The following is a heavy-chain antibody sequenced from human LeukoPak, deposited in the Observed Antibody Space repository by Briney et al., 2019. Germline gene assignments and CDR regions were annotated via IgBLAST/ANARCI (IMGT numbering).Heavy chain of an antibody. D-gene: IGHD3-10*01. CDR2: ISYDGSDK. J-gene: IGHJ4*02. Sequence: GGSLRLSCAASGFTFSNYGMHWVRQTPGKGLEWVAVISYDGSDKYYVDSVKGRFTISRDNSKNTPYLQMNSLRAEDTAVYYCAKTNYYGSGSQIDYWGQGTLVTVSS. CDR3: AKTNYYGSGSQIDY. CDR1: GFTFSNYG. V-gene: IGHV3-30*18.